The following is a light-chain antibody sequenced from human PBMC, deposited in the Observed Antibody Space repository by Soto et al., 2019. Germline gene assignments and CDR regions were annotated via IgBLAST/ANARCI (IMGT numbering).Light chain of an antibody. Sequence: NFMLTQPHSVSESPGKTVTISCTRSSGSIASNHVQWYQQRPGSAPTTVIYKDNQRPSGVPDRFSGSIDSSSSSASLTISGLNTEDAADYYCQSYDSNIVVFGGGTKLTVL. CDR2: KDN. CDR1: SGSIASNH. CDR3: QSYDSNIVV. V-gene: IGLV6-57*04. J-gene: IGLJ2*01.